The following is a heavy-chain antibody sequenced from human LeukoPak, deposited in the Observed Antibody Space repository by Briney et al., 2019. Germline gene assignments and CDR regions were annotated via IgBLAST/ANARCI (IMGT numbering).Heavy chain of an antibody. D-gene: IGHD6-19*01. CDR2: IYYNGNT. CDR3: ARNQAVAANRGAFDI. V-gene: IGHV4-28*01. J-gene: IGHJ3*02. CDR1: GYSISSNNW. Sequence: SGTLSLTCAVSGYSISSNNWWAWIRQPPGKGLEWIGYIYYNGNTYYNPYNPSLTSRVTMSVDTSKNQFSLELDSVTEIDTAMYYCARNQAVAANRGAFDIWGQGTMVTVSS.